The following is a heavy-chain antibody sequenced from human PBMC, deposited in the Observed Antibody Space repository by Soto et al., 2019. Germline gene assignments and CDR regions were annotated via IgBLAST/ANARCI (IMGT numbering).Heavy chain of an antibody. V-gene: IGHV4-61*01. J-gene: IGHJ4*02. Sequence: QVQLQESGPGLVKPSETLSLTCTVSGGSVSSGSYYWSWIRQPPGKGLEWIGYIYYSGSTNYNPSLNSQVTASVDTSKNQFSLKLSSVTAADTAVYYCAREGGPGYDSSGTDGPPDCWGQGTLVTVSS. CDR3: AREGGPGYDSSGTDGPPDC. D-gene: IGHD3-22*01. CDR2: IYYSGST. CDR1: GGSVSSGSYY.